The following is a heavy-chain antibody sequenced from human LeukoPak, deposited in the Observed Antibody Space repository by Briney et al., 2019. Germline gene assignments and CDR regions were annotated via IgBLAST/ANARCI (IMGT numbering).Heavy chain of an antibody. CDR3: AREFKGITGTTGLLGDYYYYMDV. J-gene: IGHJ6*03. CDR2: IYYSGST. CDR1: GGSISSYH. D-gene: IGHD1-7*01. V-gene: IGHV4-59*12. Sequence: SETLSLTCTVSGGSISSYHWSWIRQPPGKGLEWIGYIYYSGSTNYNPSLKSRVTISVDTSKNQFSLKLSSVTAADTAVYYCAREFKGITGTTGLLGDYYYYMDVWGKGTTVTVSS.